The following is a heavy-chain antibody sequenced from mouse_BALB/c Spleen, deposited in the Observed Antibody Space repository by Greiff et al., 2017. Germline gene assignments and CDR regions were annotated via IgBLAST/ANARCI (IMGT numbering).Heavy chain of an antibody. D-gene: IGHD6-1*01. V-gene: IGHV5-9-4*01. CDR2: ISSGGSYT. Sequence: EVKLVESGGGLVKPGGSLKLSCAASGFTFSSYAMSWVRQSPEKRLEWVAEISSGGSYTYYPDTVTGRFTISRDNAKNTLYLEMSSLRSEDTAMYYCARVPQPHYAMDYWGQGTSVTVSS. CDR1: GFTFSSYA. J-gene: IGHJ4*01. CDR3: ARVPQPHYAMDY.